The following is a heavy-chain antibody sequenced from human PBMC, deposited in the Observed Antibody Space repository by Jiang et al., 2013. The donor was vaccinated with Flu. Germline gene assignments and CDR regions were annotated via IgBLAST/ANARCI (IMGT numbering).Heavy chain of an antibody. D-gene: IGHD5-18*01. J-gene: IGHJ4*02. V-gene: IGHV3-15*07. CDR3: VIEGQRMQLWTY. Sequence: QLLESGGGLVKPGGSLRLSCAASGFSFSNAWMNWVRQAPGKGLEWVGRIKRIIDGGATDYAAPVKGRFTISRDDSENTVYLQMNSLKTEDTAMYYCVIEGQRMQLWTYWGQGTLVTVSS. CDR2: IKRIIDGGAT. CDR1: GFSFSNAW.